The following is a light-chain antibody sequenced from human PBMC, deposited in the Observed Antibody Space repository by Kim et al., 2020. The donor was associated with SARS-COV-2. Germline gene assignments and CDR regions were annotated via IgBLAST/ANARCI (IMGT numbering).Light chain of an antibody. J-gene: IGKJ2*01. V-gene: IGKV3-20*01. CDR2: QTS. Sequence: SPGERATLSCRASQTVYKGYLAWYQQRPGQTPRLLLYQTSNRATGIPDRFSGSGSGTDFTLTISRLEPEDFAVYYCQQYGSLPPYTFGQGTKLEIK. CDR1: QTVYKGY. CDR3: QQYGSLPPYT.